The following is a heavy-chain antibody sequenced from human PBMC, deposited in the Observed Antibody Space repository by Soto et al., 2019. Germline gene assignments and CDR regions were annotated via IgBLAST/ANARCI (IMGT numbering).Heavy chain of an antibody. J-gene: IGHJ6*03. CDR1: GYTFTSYG. CDR3: ARGPRAYSGYDYGDYYYYYYMDV. D-gene: IGHD5-12*01. Sequence: GASVKVSCKASGYTFTSYGISWVRQAPGQGLEWMGWISAYNGNTNYAQKLQGRVTMTTDTSTSTAYMELRSLRSDDTAVYYCARGPRAYSGYDYGDYYYYYYMDVWGKGTTVTVSS. CDR2: ISAYNGNT. V-gene: IGHV1-18*01.